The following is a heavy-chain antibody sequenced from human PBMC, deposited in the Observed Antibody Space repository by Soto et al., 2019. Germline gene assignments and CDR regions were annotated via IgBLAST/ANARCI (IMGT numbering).Heavy chain of an antibody. J-gene: IGHJ5*02. Sequence: PSETLSLTCAVSGGSISSGGCSWSWIRQPPGKGLEWIGYMYHSGSTYYNPSLKSRVTISIDRSKNQFSLKLSSVTAADTAVYYCARHRGRYGSCKCHNWFDPWGQGTLVTVSS. CDR1: GGSISSGGCS. D-gene: IGHD2-15*01. CDR3: ARHRGRYGSCKCHNWFDP. V-gene: IGHV4-30-2*01. CDR2: MYHSGST.